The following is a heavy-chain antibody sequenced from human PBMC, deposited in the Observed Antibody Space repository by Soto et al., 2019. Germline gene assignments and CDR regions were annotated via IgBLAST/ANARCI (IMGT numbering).Heavy chain of an antibody. CDR1: AFSFSGSA. J-gene: IGHJ4*02. V-gene: IGHV3-73*02. Sequence: EVQLVESGGGLVLPGGSLTLSCAASAFSFSGSAVHWVRQASGKGLEWVARIRSKGNSYATSYAASVDGRFTISRDDSKNTAYLQMNSLKTEDTAVYYCTRQVDQYRSSLYYHVRGEDYYDHWGQGTLVTVSS. CDR3: TRQVDQYRSSLYYHVRGEDYYDH. CDR2: IRSKGNSYAT. D-gene: IGHD3-22*01.